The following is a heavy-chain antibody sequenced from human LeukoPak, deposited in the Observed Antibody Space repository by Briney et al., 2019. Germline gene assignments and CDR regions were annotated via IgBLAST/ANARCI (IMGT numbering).Heavy chain of an antibody. D-gene: IGHD2-8*02. CDR2: INPNSGGT. CDR1: GYTFTGYY. V-gene: IGHV1-2*02. J-gene: IGHJ4*02. CDR3: ARGVPGTGKLTHDY. Sequence: ASVKVSCKASGYTFTGYYMHWVRQAPGQGLEWMGWINPNSGGTNYAQKFQGRVTMTRDTSISTAYMKLSRLRSDDTAVYYCARGVPGTGKLTHDYWGQGTLVTVSS.